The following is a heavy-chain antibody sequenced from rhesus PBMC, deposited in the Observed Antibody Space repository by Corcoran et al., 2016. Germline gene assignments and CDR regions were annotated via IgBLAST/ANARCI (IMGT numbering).Heavy chain of an antibody. V-gene: IGHV4S9*01. CDR2: IYGNSATT. J-gene: IGHJ4*01. D-gene: IGHD6-31*01. CDR1: GGSISDRYY. Sequence: QVQLQESGPGLVKPSETLSLTCAVSGGSISDRYYWNWIRQPPGRGLEWIGNIYGNSATTYNNPSLKRRVTISKDTSKNQFFLELSSVTAADTAVYYCARVRSGWDYWGQGVLVTVSS. CDR3: ARVRSGWDY.